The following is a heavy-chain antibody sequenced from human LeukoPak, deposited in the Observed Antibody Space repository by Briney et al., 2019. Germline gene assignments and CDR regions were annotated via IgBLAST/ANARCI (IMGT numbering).Heavy chain of an antibody. D-gene: IGHD1-26*01. Sequence: PGGSLRLSCAASGFTFSSYSMNWVRQAPGKGLEWVSSICSSSSYIYYADSVKGRFTISRDNAKNSLYLQMNSLRAEDTAVYYCASSGELLAYFDYWGQGTLVTVSS. V-gene: IGHV3-21*01. J-gene: IGHJ4*02. CDR1: GFTFSSYS. CDR3: ASSGELLAYFDY. CDR2: ICSSSSYI.